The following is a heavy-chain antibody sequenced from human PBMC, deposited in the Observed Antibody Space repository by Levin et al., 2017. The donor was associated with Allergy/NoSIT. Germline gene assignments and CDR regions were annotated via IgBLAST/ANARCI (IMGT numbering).Heavy chain of an antibody. D-gene: IGHD6-13*01. V-gene: IGHV3-48*02. J-gene: IGHJ4*02. CDR3: ARGGSSSWSFDY. CDR1: GFTFSSYS. Sequence: GESLKISCAASGFTFSSYSISWVRQAPGKGLEWVSYISSRSSTIYYADSVKGRFTISRDNAKNSLYLQMNSLRDEDTAVYYCARGGSSSWSFDYWGQGTLVTVSS. CDR2: ISSRSSTI.